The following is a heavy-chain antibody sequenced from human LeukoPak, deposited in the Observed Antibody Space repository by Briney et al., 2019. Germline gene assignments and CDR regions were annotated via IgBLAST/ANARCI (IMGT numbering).Heavy chain of an antibody. Sequence: GGSLRLSCAASGFTVSSNYMSWVRQAPGKGLEWVSYISSTNYYTYYADSVKGRFTISRDNAKNSLYLQMNSLRAEDTAVYYCARGRSGWYEDFWGQGTLVTVSS. CDR2: ISSTNYYT. J-gene: IGHJ4*02. D-gene: IGHD6-19*01. CDR1: GFTVSSNY. CDR3: ARGRSGWYEDF. V-gene: IGHV3-21*06.